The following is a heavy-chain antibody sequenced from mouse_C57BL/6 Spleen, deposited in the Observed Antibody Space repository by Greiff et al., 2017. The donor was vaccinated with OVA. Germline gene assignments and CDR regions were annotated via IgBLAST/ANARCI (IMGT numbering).Heavy chain of an antibody. J-gene: IGHJ3*01. CDR3: TREGLYDYDGTY. CDR2: IDPETGGT. CDR1: GYTFTDYE. Sequence: QVQLQQSGAELVRPGASVTLSCKASGYTFTDYEMHWVKQTPVHGLEWIGAIDPETGGTAYNQKFKGKAILTADKSSSTAYMELRSLTSEDSAVYYCTREGLYDYDGTYWGQGTLVTVSA. D-gene: IGHD2-4*01. V-gene: IGHV1-15*01.